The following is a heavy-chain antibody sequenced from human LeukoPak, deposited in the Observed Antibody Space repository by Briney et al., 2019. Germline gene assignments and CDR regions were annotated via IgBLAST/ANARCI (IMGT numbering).Heavy chain of an antibody. V-gene: IGHV3-30*04. J-gene: IGHJ4*02. CDR2: ISYDGSNK. D-gene: IGHD3/OR15-3a*01. CDR1: GFTFSSYA. CDR3: ARGVDFSDPFDY. Sequence: GGSLRLSCAASGFTFSSYAMHWVRQAPGKGLEWVAVISYDGSNKYYADSVKGRFTISRDNSKNTLYLQMNSLRAEDTAVYYCARGVDFSDPFDYWGQGTLVTVSS.